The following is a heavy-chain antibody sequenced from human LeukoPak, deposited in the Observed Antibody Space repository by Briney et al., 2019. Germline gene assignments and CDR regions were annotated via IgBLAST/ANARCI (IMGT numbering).Heavy chain of an antibody. CDR2: IYYSGST. CDR1: GGSVSSGSYY. D-gene: IGHD4-23*01. CDR3: ARGYGGNSGADY. J-gene: IGHJ4*02. V-gene: IGHV4-61*01. Sequence: SETLSLTCTVSGGSVSSGSYYWSWIRQPPGKGLEWIGYIYYSGSTNYNPSLKSRVTISVDTSKNQFSLKLSSVTAADTAVYYCARGYGGNSGADYWGQGTLVTVSS.